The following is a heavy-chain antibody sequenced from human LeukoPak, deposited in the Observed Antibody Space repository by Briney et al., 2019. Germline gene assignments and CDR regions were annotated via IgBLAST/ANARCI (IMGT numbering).Heavy chain of an antibody. CDR2: ISYDGSNK. CDR3: AASGYDYYNYYYMDV. V-gene: IGHV3-30*04. CDR1: GFTFSSYA. D-gene: IGHD5-12*01. Sequence: GGSLRLSCAASGFTFSSYAMHWVRQAPGKGLEWVAVISYDGSNKYYADSVKGRFTISRDNAKNSLYLQMNSLRAEDTAVYYCAASGYDYYNYYYMDVWGKGTTVTISS. J-gene: IGHJ6*03.